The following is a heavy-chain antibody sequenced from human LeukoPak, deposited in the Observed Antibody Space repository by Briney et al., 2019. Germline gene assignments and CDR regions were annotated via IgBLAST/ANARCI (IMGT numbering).Heavy chain of an antibody. CDR2: IYPGGSDT. CDR1: GYSFTGYW. CDR3: ATVGIAVAGPFDY. J-gene: IGHJ4*02. V-gene: IGHV5-51*01. D-gene: IGHD6-19*01. Sequence: GESLKISCKGSGYSFTGYWIGWVRQMPGKGLEWMGIIYPGGSDTRYSPSFQGQVTISADKSISTAYLQWSSLKASDTAMYYCATVGIAVAGPFDYWGQGTLVTVSS.